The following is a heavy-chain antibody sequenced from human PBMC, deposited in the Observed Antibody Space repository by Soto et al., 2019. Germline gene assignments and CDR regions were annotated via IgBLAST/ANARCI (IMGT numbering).Heavy chain of an antibody. J-gene: IGHJ3*02. V-gene: IGHV1-69*13. CDR2: FIAMLGTP. CDR3: ARVRCNSDYCSTFDAFDI. CDR1: GGTFGSHG. D-gene: IGHD3-16*01. Sequence: ASVKVSCKASGGTFGSHGIAWVRQAPGQGLEWMGGFIAMLGTPTYAKKVQGRATITADESLTSSYLELRSLRSEDTAVYYCARVRCNSDYCSTFDAFDIWGQGTMVTVSS.